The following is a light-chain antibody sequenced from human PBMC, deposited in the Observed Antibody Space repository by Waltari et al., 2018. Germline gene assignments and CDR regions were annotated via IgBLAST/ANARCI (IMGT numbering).Light chain of an antibody. Sequence: DIVMTQSPDSLAVSLGARATINSKSSQSVLYSYNNKNYLAWYQQKPGQPPKLLIYWASTRESGVPDRFTGSGSGTDFTLTISSLQAEDVAVYYCQQYYSDLLITFGQGTRLEIK. V-gene: IGKV4-1*01. CDR2: WAS. J-gene: IGKJ5*01. CDR1: QSVLYSYNNKNY. CDR3: QQYYSDLLIT.